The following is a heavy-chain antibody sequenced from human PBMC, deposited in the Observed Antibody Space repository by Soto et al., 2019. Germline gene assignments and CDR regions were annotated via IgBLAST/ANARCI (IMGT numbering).Heavy chain of an antibody. D-gene: IGHD3-10*01. V-gene: IGHV1-46*03. CDR3: ASGSIPGDFDY. CDR1: GDTFTSCY. Sequence: EASVKVSCKASGDTFTSCYMRWVRQAPGQGLEWMGIINPSGGSTSYAQKFQGRVTMTRDTSTSTVYMELSSLRSEDTAVYYCASGSIPGDFDYWGQGTLVTVSS. J-gene: IGHJ4*02. CDR2: INPSGGST.